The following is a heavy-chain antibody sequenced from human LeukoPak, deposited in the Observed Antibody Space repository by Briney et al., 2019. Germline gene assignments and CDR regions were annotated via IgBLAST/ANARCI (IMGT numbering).Heavy chain of an antibody. CDR3: AKDYYTFLPGD. CDR1: GVSISSSSYY. Sequence: PSETLSLTCNVSGVSISSSSYYWGWIRQAPGKGLEWVSGISVNGGSTYYADSVKGRFTISRDKSRNTLYLQMNSLRAEDTAIYYCAKDYYTFLPGDWGQGTLVTVSS. D-gene: IGHD3-10*01. J-gene: IGHJ4*02. CDR2: ISVNGGST. V-gene: IGHV3-23*01.